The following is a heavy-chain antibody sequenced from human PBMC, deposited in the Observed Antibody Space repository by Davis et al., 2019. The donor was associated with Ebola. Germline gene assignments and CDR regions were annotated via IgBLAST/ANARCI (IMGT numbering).Heavy chain of an antibody. CDR1: GFTFSSYS. CDR3: GRGSSCWSPLDY. D-gene: IGHD6-19*01. CDR2: ISSSGSTI. J-gene: IGHJ4*02. V-gene: IGHV3-48*04. Sequence: PGGSLRLSCAASGFTFSSYSMNWVRQAPGKGLEWVSYISSSGSTIYYADSVKGRFTISRDNAKNSLYLQMNSLRAEDTAVYYCGRGSSCWSPLDYWGQGTLVTVSS.